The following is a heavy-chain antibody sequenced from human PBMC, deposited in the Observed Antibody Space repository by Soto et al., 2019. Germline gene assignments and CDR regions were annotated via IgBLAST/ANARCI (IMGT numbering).Heavy chain of an antibody. V-gene: IGHV3-66*01. J-gene: IGHJ4*02. CDR3: ARCDGSGTYCYFFGY. CDR2: IYSGGST. D-gene: IGHD3-10*01. CDR1: GFTVSSNY. Sequence: EVQLVESGGGLVQPGGSLTLSCAASGFTVSSNYMSWVRQAPGKGLEWVSAIYSGGSTYYADSVKGRFTISRDNSKNTLYLQMNSLRAEDTAVYYCARCDGSGTYCYFFGYWGQGTLVTVSS.